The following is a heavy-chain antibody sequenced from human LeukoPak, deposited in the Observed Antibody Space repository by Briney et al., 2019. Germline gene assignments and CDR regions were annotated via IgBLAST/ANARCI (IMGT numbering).Heavy chain of an antibody. CDR3: ARGGGNRHFDS. Sequence: PSETLSLTCSVSVGFTTYDYWNWIRQPAGKAPEWIGRIHTTGSTNYNPSLKSRLTMTLDKSKKQFSLKVTSMTAADTALYYCARGGGNRHFDSWGQGILVTFSS. J-gene: IGHJ4*02. CDR2: IHTTGST. V-gene: IGHV4-4*07. D-gene: IGHD2-15*01. CDR1: VGFTTYDY.